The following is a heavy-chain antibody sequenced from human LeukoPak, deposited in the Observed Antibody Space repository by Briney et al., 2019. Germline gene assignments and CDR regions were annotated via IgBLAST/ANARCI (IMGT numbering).Heavy chain of an antibody. CDR1: GGSLSSSSYY. J-gene: IGHJ4*02. Sequence: PSETLSLTCTVSGGSLSSSSYYWGWLRQPPGKGLKWIGRIYYSGSTYYNPSLKSRVTISVDTSKNQFSLKLSSVTAADTAVYYCTSGLYEVYSSSHDYGGQGTLVTVSS. D-gene: IGHD6-6*01. CDR3: TSGLYEVYSSSHDY. V-gene: IGHV4-39*01. CDR2: IYYSGST.